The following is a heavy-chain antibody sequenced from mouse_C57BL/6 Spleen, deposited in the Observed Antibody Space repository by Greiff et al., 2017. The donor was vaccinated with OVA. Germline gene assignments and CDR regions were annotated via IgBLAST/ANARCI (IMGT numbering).Heavy chain of an antibody. J-gene: IGHJ2*01. CDR3: ARDRDSNPFDY. CDR1: GYSITSGYY. Sequence: EVQLQQSGPGLVKPSPSLSLTCSVTGYSITSGYYWNWIRQFPGNKLEWMGYISYDGSNNYNPSLKNRISITRDTSKNPFFLKLNSVTTEDTATYYCARDRDSNPFDYWGQGTTLTVSS. V-gene: IGHV3-6*01. D-gene: IGHD2-5*01. CDR2: ISYDGSN.